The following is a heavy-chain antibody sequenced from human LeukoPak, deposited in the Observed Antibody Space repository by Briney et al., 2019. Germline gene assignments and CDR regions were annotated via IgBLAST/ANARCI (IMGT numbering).Heavy chain of an antibody. Sequence: GGSLRLSCEASGSLRGYAMSWVRQAPGKSLEWVLSISSSGSYMYYTDSVKGRFTISRDNARNSVSLQMNSLRVEDTAIYFCARCALGVWADNYYMDVWGNGTTVIVSS. J-gene: IGHJ6*03. D-gene: IGHD3-16*01. CDR2: ISSSGSYM. CDR3: ARCALGVWADNYYMDV. V-gene: IGHV3-21*01. CDR1: GSLRGYA.